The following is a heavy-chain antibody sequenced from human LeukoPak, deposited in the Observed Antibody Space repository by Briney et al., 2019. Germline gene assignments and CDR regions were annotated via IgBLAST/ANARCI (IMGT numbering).Heavy chain of an antibody. CDR2: ISYDGSNK. V-gene: IGHV3-30*18. CDR1: GFTFSSYS. D-gene: IGHD6-19*01. Sequence: SGGSLRLSCAASGFTFSSYSMNWVRQAPGKGLEWVAVISYDGSNKYYADSVKGRFTISRDNSKNTLYLQMNSLRAEDTAVYYCAKGYRRIAVAYYYFDYWGQGTLVTVSS. CDR3: AKGYRRIAVAYYYFDY. J-gene: IGHJ4*02.